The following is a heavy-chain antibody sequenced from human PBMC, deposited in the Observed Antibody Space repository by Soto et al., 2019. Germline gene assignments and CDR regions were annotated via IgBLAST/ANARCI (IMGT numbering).Heavy chain of an antibody. Sequence: QLQLQESGPGLVKPSETLSLTCTVSGGSISSSSYYWGWIRQPPGKGLEWIGSSYYSGSTYYNPSLKSRVTISVDTSKNQFSLKLSSVTAADTAVYYCARQNGDYYFDYWGQGTLVTVSS. CDR3: ARQNGDYYFDY. V-gene: IGHV4-39*01. CDR2: SYYSGST. CDR1: GGSISSSSYY. D-gene: IGHD4-17*01. J-gene: IGHJ4*02.